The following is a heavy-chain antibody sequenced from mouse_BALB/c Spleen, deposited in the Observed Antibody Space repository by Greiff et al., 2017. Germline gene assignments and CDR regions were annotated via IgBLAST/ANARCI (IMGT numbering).Heavy chain of an antibody. J-gene: IGHJ1*01. Sequence: QVTLKVSVPGILQPSQTLSLTSSFSGFSLSTSGMGVSWIRQPSGKGLEWLAHIYWDDDKRYNPSLKSRLTISKDTSSNQVFLKITSVDTADTATYYCARLYVYFDVWGAGTTVTVSS. CDR3: ARLYVYFDV. CDR2: IYWDDDK. CDR1: GFSLSTSGMG. D-gene: IGHD2-3*01. V-gene: IGHV8-12*01.